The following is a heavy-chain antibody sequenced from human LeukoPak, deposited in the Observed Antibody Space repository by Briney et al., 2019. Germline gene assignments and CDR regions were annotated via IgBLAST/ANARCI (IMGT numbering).Heavy chain of an antibody. CDR2: IYSSGST. V-gene: IGHV4-59*08. CDR3: ARLRYSSGWLQDY. J-gene: IGHJ4*02. Sequence: SETLSLTCAVSGGSISTYYWTWIRQPPGKGLEWIGYIYSSGSTNYNPSLKSRVTISVDTSKNQFSLKLSSVTAADTAVYYCARLRYSSGWLQDYWGQGTLVTVSS. CDR1: GGSISTYY. D-gene: IGHD6-19*01.